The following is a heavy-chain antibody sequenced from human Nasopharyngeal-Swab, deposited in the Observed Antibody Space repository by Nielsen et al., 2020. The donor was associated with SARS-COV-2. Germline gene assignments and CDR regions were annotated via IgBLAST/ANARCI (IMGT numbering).Heavy chain of an antibody. CDR3: ARESYNWNVYYYYGMDV. CDR2: ISYDGSNK. D-gene: IGHD1-1*01. V-gene: IGHV3-30-3*01. CDR1: GFTFSSYA. J-gene: IGHJ6*02. Sequence: GGSLRLSCAASGFTFSSYAMHWVRQAPGKGLEWVAVISYDGSNKYYADSVKGRFTISRDNAKNTLYLQMNSLRAEDTAVYYCARESYNWNVYYYYGMDVWGQGTTVTVSS.